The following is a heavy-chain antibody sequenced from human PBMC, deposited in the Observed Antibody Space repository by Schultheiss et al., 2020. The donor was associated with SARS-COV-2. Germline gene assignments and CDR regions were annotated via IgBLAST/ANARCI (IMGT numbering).Heavy chain of an antibody. CDR2: ISSSGSTI. V-gene: IGHV3-48*04. CDR3: AGDGYYYGMDV. J-gene: IGHJ6*02. Sequence: GSLRLSCAASGFTFSSYGMHWVRQAPGKGLEWVSYISSSGSTIYYADSVKGRFTISRDNAKNSLYLQMNSLRAEDTAVYYCAGDGYYYGMDVWGQGTTVTVSS. CDR1: GFTFSSYG.